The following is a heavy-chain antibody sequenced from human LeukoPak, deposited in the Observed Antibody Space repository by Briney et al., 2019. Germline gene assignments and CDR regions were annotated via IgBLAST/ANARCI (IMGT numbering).Heavy chain of an antibody. V-gene: IGHV3-72*01. Sequence: GGSLRLSCVASRFTISDHYMDWVRQAPGKGLEWVGRSRNKANSYTTEYAASVKGRFTISRDDSKNSLYLQMNSLKTEDTAVYYCARLIYYDSSGYYQRAIDFWGQGTLVTVSS. D-gene: IGHD3-22*01. CDR3: ARLIYYDSSGYYQRAIDF. J-gene: IGHJ4*02. CDR1: RFTISDHY. CDR2: SRNKANSYTT.